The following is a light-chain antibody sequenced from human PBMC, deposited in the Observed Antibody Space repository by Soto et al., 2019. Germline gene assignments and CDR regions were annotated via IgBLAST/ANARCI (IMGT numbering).Light chain of an antibody. Sequence: IQMTQSPSSLSASVGDRVTITFRASQSISSYLNWYQQKPGKAPNLLIYGVSSLHSGVPSRFSGSGSETDFTLTISSLQPEDFATYYCQQSYSNPRTFGQGTKVDIK. CDR2: GVS. V-gene: IGKV1-39*01. CDR1: QSISSY. CDR3: QQSYSNPRT. J-gene: IGKJ1*01.